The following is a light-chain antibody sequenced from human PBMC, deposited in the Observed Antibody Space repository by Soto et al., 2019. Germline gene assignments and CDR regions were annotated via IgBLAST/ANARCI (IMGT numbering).Light chain of an antibody. CDR3: QQYGGSPRT. CDR2: GAS. J-gene: IGKJ1*01. CDR1: QTVSSGY. V-gene: IGKV3-20*01. Sequence: EIVLTQSPGTLSLSPGERATLSCRASQTVSSGYLGWYQQKPGQAPRLLIYGASSRATGIPDRFSGSGSGTDFTLTISRLEPEDFAVYYCQQYGGSPRTFDQGTKVEIK.